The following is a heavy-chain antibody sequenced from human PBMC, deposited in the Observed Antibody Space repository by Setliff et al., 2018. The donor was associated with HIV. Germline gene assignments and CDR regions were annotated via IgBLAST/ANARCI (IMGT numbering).Heavy chain of an antibody. CDR3: ARGPTVTTTGGGLFFDY. D-gene: IGHD4-17*01. CDR2: MYYDGVTT. V-gene: IGHV3-30*12. Sequence: PGGSLRLSCKASGFNVEKSGMHWIRQAPGKGLEWVAVMYYDGVTTYYADSVKGRFTISRENAKSTLYLQMNSLRAEDTAVYYCARGPTVTTTGGGLFFDYWGQGTLVTVSS. CDR1: GFNVEKSG. J-gene: IGHJ4*02.